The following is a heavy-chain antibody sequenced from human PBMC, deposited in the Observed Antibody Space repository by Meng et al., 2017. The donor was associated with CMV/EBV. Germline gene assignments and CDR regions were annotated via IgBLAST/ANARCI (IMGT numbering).Heavy chain of an antibody. J-gene: IGHJ4*02. CDR2: ISYDGSNK. CDR3: AREGGRQDYYDSSGYYYPDY. Sequence: GGSLKISCAASGFTFSSYAMHWVRQAPGKGLEWVAVISYDGSNKYYADSVKGRFTISRDNSKNTLYLQMNSLRAEDTAVYYCAREGGRQDYYDSSGYYYPDYWGQGTLVTVSS. D-gene: IGHD3-22*01. V-gene: IGHV3-30*04. CDR1: GFTFSSYA.